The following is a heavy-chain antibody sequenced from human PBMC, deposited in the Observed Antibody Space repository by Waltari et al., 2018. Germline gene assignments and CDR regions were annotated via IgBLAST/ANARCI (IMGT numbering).Heavy chain of an antibody. CDR2: ISDDGSRI. D-gene: IGHD2-2*01. CDR3: VRGFSTSPSSY. CDR1: GFTFGSFW. Sequence: EVQLVESGGGLGQPGESLRLPCAASGFTFGSFWMHLVRQVSGKGLVWVSSISDDGSRIGYADSVKCRFTISRDNAKNTLYLQMNRLRGDDTAVYYCVRGFSTSPSSYWGQGALVTVSS. J-gene: IGHJ4*02. V-gene: IGHV3-74*01.